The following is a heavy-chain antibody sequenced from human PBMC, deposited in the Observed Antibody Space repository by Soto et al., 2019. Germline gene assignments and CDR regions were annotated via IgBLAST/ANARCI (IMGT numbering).Heavy chain of an antibody. CDR1: GGTFSSYT. CDR3: ARDPEYSGYEEGYAFDI. V-gene: IGHV1-69*08. D-gene: IGHD5-12*01. J-gene: IGHJ3*02. CDR2: IIPILGIA. Sequence: QVQLVQSGAEVKKPGSSVKVSCKASGGTFSSYTISWVRQAPGQGLEWMGRIIPILGIANYAQKFQGRVTITADKSTSTAYMELSSLRSEDTAVYYCARDPEYSGYEEGYAFDIWGQGTMVTVSS.